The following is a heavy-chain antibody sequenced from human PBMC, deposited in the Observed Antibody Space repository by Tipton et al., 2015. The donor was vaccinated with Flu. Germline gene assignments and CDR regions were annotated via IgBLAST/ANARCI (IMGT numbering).Heavy chain of an antibody. CDR2: ISGHNGNT. CDR1: GYTFSSYG. CDR3: ARVVGRDSSGYFKLPTVHDPFDI. V-gene: IGHV1-18*01. Sequence: QVQLVQSGAEVKKPGASVKVSCQTSGYTFSSYGITWVRQAPGQGLEWMGWISGHNGNTHSAKNLQGRVTLTTDASTSTAYLELTRLRSDDSAVYYCARVVGRDSSGYFKLPTVHDPFDIWGQGTKVTVSS. J-gene: IGHJ3*02. D-gene: IGHD3-22*01.